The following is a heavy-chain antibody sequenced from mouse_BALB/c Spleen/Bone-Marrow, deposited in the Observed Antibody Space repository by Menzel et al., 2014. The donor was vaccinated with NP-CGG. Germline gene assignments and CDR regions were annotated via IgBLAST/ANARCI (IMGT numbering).Heavy chain of an antibody. CDR2: INPSNGGT. CDR3: ARGRTWDFDY. CDR1: GYTFTSYY. V-gene: IGHV1S81*02. D-gene: IGHD4-1*01. J-gene: IGHJ2*01. Sequence: VQLQQSGADLVKPGASVKLSCKASGYTFTSYYMYWVKQRPGQGLEWIGEINPSNGGTNFNEKFKSRATLTVDKSSKTADMQLSSLTYEDSAVYYCARGRTWDFDYWGQGTTLTVSS.